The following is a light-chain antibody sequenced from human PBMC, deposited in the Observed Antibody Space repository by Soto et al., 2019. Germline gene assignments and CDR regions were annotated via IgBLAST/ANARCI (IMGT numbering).Light chain of an antibody. V-gene: IGLV2-23*02. Sequence: QSVLTQAASVSGSPGQSITISCTGTSSDVGSYNLVSWYQQHPGKAPKLMIYEVSKRPSGLSNRFSASESGNTASLTISGLQAEDEADYYCCSYARSSTYVFGTGTKVTVL. CDR3: CSYARSSTYV. CDR2: EVS. CDR1: SSDVGSYNL. J-gene: IGLJ1*01.